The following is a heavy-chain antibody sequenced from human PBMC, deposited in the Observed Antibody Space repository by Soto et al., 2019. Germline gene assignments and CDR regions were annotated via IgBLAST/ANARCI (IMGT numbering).Heavy chain of an antibody. CDR3: ARSPNPQGVATWFDNWFDP. Sequence: GGSLRLSCAASGFTFSSYAMSWVRQAPGKGLEWVSAISGSGGSTYYADSVKGRFTISRDNSKNTLYLQMNSLRAEDTAVYYCARSPNPQGVATWFDNWFDPWGQGTLVTVSS. D-gene: IGHD5-12*01. CDR2: ISGSGGST. CDR1: GFTFSSYA. V-gene: IGHV3-23*01. J-gene: IGHJ5*02.